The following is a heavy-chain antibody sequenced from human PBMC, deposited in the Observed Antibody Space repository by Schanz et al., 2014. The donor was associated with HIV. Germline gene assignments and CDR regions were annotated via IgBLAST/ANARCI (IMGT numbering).Heavy chain of an antibody. J-gene: IGHJ6*02. CDR2: MSWNRGRI. CDR3: AKGIMGATEYYYGMDV. CDR1: GFAFDDFA. Sequence: VQLVESGGGVVEPGRSLRLSCVASGFAFDDFAMHWVREAPGKGLEWVSGMSWNRGRIGYAASVKGRFSISRDNAKNSLYLQMNSLGVEDTALYYCAKGIMGATEYYYGMDVWGQGTTVTV. D-gene: IGHD1-26*01. V-gene: IGHV3-9*01.